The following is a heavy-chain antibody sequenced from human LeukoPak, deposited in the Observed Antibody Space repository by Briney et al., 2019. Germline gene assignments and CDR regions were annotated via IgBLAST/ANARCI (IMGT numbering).Heavy chain of an antibody. CDR1: GFTFSNAW. CDR3: TTGAYYGDYAEFDY. J-gene: IGHJ4*02. Sequence: GGSLRLSCAASGFTFSNAWMSWVRQAPGKGLEWVGRIKSKTDGGTTDYAALVKGRFTISRDDSKNTLYLQMNSLKTEDTAVYYCTTGAYYGDYAEFDYWGQGTLVTVSS. D-gene: IGHD4-17*01. V-gene: IGHV3-15*01. CDR2: IKSKTDGGTT.